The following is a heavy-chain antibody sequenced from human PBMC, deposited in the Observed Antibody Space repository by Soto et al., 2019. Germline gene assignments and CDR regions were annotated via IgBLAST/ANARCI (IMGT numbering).Heavy chain of an antibody. J-gene: IGHJ5*02. CDR2: ISSSSSTI. CDR3: ARDNDYIWGSYRTNWFDP. D-gene: IGHD3-16*02. Sequence: GGSLRLSCAASGFTFSSYSMNWVRQAPEKGLEWVSYISSSSSTIYYADSVKGRFTISRDNAKNSLYLQMNSLRAEDTAVYYCARDNDYIWGSYRTNWFDPWGQGTLVTVSS. CDR1: GFTFSSYS. V-gene: IGHV3-48*01.